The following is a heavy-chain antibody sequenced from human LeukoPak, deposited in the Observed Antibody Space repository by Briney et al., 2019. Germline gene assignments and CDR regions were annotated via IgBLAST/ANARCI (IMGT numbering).Heavy chain of an antibody. V-gene: IGHV3-53*01. J-gene: IGHJ4*02. Sequence: GGSLRLSCAASGFTVSSNYMSWVRQAPGKGLEWVSVVYSGGSTYYADSVKGRFTISRDNSKNTLYLQMNSLRAEDTAVYYCARVPSEVPAPYYYFDYWGQGTLVTVSS. CDR1: GFTVSSNY. CDR2: VYSGGST. D-gene: IGHD2-2*01. CDR3: ARVPSEVPAPYYYFDY.